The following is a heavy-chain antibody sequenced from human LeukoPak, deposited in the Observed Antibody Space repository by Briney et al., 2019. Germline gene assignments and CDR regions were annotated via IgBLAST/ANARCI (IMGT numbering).Heavy chain of an antibody. CDR2: ISIYNGNT. J-gene: IGHJ5*02. CDR1: GYTFTNYG. V-gene: IGHV1-18*01. D-gene: IGHD3-3*01. Sequence: ASVKVSCKASGYTFTNYGISWVRQAPGQGLEWMGWISIYNGNTDYAQKLRGRVTMTTDTSTSTAYMELRSLRSDDTAMYYCARITYDFWSGYYMPDDPWGQGTLVTVSS. CDR3: ARITYDFWSGYYMPDDP.